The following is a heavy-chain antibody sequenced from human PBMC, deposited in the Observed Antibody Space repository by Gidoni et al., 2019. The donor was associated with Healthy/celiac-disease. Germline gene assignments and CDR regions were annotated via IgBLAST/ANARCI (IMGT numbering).Heavy chain of an antibody. D-gene: IGHD3-10*01. V-gene: IGHV3-43*01. J-gene: IGHJ6*02. CDR1: GFTFVDYT. Sequence: EVQLVESGGVVVQPGGSLRLSCAASGFTFVDYTMHWVRQAPGKGLEWVSLISWDGGSTYYADSVKGRFTISRDNSKNSLYLQMNSLRTEDTALYYCAKDKESGNYYYYGMDVWGQGTTVTVSS. CDR2: ISWDGGST. CDR3: AKDKESGNYYYYGMDV.